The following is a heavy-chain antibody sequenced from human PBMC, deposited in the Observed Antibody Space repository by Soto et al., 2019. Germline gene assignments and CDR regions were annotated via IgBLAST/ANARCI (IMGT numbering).Heavy chain of an antibody. CDR2: INPSGGST. J-gene: IGHJ3*02. Sequence: ASVKVSCKASGFTFTSSAMHWVRQAPGQGLEWMGIINPSGGSTSYAQKFQGRVTMTRDTSTSTVYMELSSLRSEDTAVYYCASSTGEYCSSTSCYYDDAFDIWGQGTMVNVSS. CDR3: ASSTGEYCSSTSCYYDDAFDI. V-gene: IGHV1-46*03. CDR1: GFTFTSSA. D-gene: IGHD2-2*01.